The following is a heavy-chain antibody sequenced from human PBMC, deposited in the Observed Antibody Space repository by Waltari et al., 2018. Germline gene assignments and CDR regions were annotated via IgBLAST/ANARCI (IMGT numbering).Heavy chain of an antibody. V-gene: IGHV3-74*01. CDR1: GFTFNNYW. D-gene: IGHD2-21*01. CDR3: ARGGDHSASGNWA. CDR2: IDGDGTTT. Sequence: DVQLVESGGALIQPVGSLRISCAASGFTFNNYWMHWVRQAPGKGLVWISRIDGDGTTTNYTDSVKGRFTISRDNAENTLYLQMSSLRVDDTAIYFCARGGDHSASGNWAWGQGTLVTVSS. J-gene: IGHJ5*02.